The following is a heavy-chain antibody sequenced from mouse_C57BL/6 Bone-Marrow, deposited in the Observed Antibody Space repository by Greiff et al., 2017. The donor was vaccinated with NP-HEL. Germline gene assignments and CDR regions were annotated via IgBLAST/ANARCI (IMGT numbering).Heavy chain of an antibody. V-gene: IGHV5-12*01. CDR1: GFTFSDYY. J-gene: IGHJ3*01. CDR3: ARRGGSGPFAY. Sequence: EVMLVESGGGLVQPGGSLKLSCAASGFTFSDYYMYWVRQTPEKRLEWVAYISNGGGSTYYPDTVQGRFTISRDNAKNTLYLQMSRLKSEDTAMYYCARRGGSGPFAYWGQGTLVTVSA. CDR2: ISNGGGST. D-gene: IGHD3-2*02.